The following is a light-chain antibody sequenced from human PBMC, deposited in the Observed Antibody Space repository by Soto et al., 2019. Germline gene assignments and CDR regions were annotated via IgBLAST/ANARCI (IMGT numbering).Light chain of an antibody. V-gene: IGLV2-14*01. J-gene: IGLJ2*01. CDR1: SSDVGGYNY. CDR2: DVS. CDR3: SSYTISSTPGVV. Sequence: QSALTQPASVSGSPGQSITISCTGTSSDVGGYNYVSWYQQHPGKAPKLMIYDVSNRPSGVSNRFSGSKSGNTASLTISGLQAEDEADYYCSSYTISSTPGVVFGGGTKLTVL.